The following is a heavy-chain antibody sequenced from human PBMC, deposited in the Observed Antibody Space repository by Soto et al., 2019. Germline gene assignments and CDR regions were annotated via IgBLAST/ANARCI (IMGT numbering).Heavy chain of an antibody. V-gene: IGHV3-30-3*01. CDR2: ISYDGSNK. D-gene: IGHD2-2*01. CDR3: ARDLGSSTVYGMDV. Sequence: QVQLVESGGGVVQPGRSLRLSCAASGFTFSSYAMHWVRQAPGKGLEWVAVISYDGSNKYYTDSVKGRFTISRDNSKNTLYLQMNSLRAEDTAVYYCARDLGSSTVYGMDVWGQGTTVTVSS. CDR1: GFTFSSYA. J-gene: IGHJ6*02.